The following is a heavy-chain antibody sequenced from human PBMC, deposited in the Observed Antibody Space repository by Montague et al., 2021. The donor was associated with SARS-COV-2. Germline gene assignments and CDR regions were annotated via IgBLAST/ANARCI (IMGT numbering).Heavy chain of an antibody. V-gene: IGHV4-39*07. D-gene: IGHD3-22*01. CDR3: ARDTRIAMLVVVTRYGLDV. CDR1: GGSISSSGYY. Sequence: SETLSPTCTVSGGSISSSGYYWGWIRQPPGKGLEWIGSIYYTGSTYYNPSLKSRVTISVDTSKNQFSLKLSSVTAADTAVYYCARDTRIAMLVVVTRYGLDVWGQGTTVTVSS. J-gene: IGHJ6*02. CDR2: IYYTGST.